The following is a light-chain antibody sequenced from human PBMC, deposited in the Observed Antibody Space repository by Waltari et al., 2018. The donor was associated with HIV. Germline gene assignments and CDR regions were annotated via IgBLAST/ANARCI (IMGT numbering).Light chain of an antibody. CDR2: EVS. CDR3: TSATTSDTLR. V-gene: IGLV2-14*03. CDR1: SSDFGFDNY. J-gene: IGLJ3*02. Sequence: GSPGQSVTISCTETSSDFGFDNYVSWYQQYPGKAPTLIIYEVSSRPSGVSDRFSGSKSGNTASLTISGLQNEDEADYFCTSATTSDTLRFGGGTKVTVL.